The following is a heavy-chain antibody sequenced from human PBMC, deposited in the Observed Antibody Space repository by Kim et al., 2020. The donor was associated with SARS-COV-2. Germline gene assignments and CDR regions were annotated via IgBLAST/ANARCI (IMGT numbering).Heavy chain of an antibody. D-gene: IGHD2-2*01. J-gene: IGHJ5*02. Sequence: GGSLRLSCTASGFTFGDYSMNWFRQAPGKGLVWVCCIRGKACAGTTEYAVSVRVRFTISRDDSKSIPYLQMNSLKTEDTAVYYCTRDGRLPAAHLNWFDPWGQGTLVTVSS. CDR3: TRDGRLPAAHLNWFDP. CDR2: IRGKACAGTT. V-gene: IGHV3-49*03. CDR1: GFTFGDYS.